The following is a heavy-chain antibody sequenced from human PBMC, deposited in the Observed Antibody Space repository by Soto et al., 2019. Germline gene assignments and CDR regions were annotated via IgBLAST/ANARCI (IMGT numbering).Heavy chain of an antibody. CDR1: GGSISSYY. CDR3: AREDIVVVPGAIRSYYYNGMDV. CDR2: IYYSGST. J-gene: IGHJ6*02. D-gene: IGHD2-2*02. V-gene: IGHV4-59*12. Sequence: PSETLSLTCTVSGGSISSYYWSWIRQPPGKGLEWIGYIYYSGSTNYNPSLKSRVTISVDTSKNQFSLKLSSVTAADTAVYYCAREDIVVVPGAIRSYYYNGMDVWGQGTTVTVSS.